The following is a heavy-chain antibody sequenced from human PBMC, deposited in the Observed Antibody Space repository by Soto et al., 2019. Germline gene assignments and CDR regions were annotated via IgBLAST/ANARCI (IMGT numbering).Heavy chain of an antibody. J-gene: IGHJ4*02. V-gene: IGHV6-1*01. CDR3: ARQIAATGTSGTFDY. CDR1: GDTVSSSSAA. D-gene: IGHD6-13*01. CDR2: TYYRSTWGN. Sequence: QVQLQQSGPGLVKPSQTLSLTCAISGDTVSSSSAAWTWIRQSPSRGLEWLGRTYYRSTWGNDSVLSVKSRRALNADPSNSQFSLHLHSVTPEDTAVYYCARQIAATGTSGTFDYWGQGTLVTDSS.